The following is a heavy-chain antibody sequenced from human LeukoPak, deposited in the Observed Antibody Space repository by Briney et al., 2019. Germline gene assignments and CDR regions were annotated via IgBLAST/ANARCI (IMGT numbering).Heavy chain of an antibody. CDR1: GFTFSTYA. CDR2: ISGSGGST. J-gene: IGHJ5*02. V-gene: IGHV3-23*01. D-gene: IGHD5-12*01. Sequence: PGGSLRLSCAASGFTFSTYAMSWVRQAPGKGLEWVSGISGSGGSTYYADSVKGRFTISRDNSKNALYLLMNSLRAEDTAVYYCAKGIVATILRNWFDPWGQGTLVTVSS. CDR3: AKGIVATILRNWFDP.